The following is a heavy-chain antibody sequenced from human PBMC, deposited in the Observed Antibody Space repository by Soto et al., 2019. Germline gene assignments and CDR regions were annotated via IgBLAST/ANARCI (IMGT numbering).Heavy chain of an antibody. Sequence: QVQLQESGPGLVKPSDTLSLTCTVSGGSASSGLYFWGWIRQPPGKGLEWIGNIYYNGSTSYNPSLKSRVTISVDTSKNQFSLKLTSATAADTAVYYCARVDFGDYPWLHPWGQGTLVAGSS. D-gene: IGHD4-17*01. CDR2: IYYNGST. V-gene: IGHV4-61*01. CDR1: GGSASSGLYF. CDR3: ARVDFGDYPWLHP. J-gene: IGHJ5*02.